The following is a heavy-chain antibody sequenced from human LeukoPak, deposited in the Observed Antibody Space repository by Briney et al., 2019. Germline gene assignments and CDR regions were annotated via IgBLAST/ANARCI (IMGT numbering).Heavy chain of an antibody. CDR2: INSDGSST. Sequence: PGGSQRLSCAASGFTFSSYWMHWVRQAPGKGLVWVSRINSDGSSTSYADSVKGRFTISRDNAKNTLYLQMNSLRAEDTAVYYCARGSLWQQLAHFDYWGQGTLVTVSS. CDR3: ARGSLWQQLAHFDY. D-gene: IGHD6-13*01. V-gene: IGHV3-74*01. J-gene: IGHJ4*02. CDR1: GFTFSSYW.